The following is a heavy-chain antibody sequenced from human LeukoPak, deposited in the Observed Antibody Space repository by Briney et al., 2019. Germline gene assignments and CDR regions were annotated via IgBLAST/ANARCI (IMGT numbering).Heavy chain of an antibody. V-gene: IGHV3-74*01. CDR3: ARDGSSWDGVDY. CDR1: GFSFSTYW. D-gene: IGHD6-13*01. Sequence: GGSLRLSCSASGFSFSTYWMHWVRQAPGLGLEWVSRISGDGSAREYADSVKGRFTISRDNARSTLYLQMNSLRAEDTAVYYCARDGSSWDGVDYWGQGTLVTVSS. J-gene: IGHJ4*02. CDR2: ISGDGSAR.